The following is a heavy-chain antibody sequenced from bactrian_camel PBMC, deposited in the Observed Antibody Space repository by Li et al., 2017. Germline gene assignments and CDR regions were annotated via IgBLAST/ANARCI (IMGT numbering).Heavy chain of an antibody. CDR2: IYRDGRGS. D-gene: IGHD2*01. CDR1: VDSAYTYSTYC. Sequence: DVQLVESGGGSVQPGGSLRLSCIASVDSAYTYSTYCMGWFRQPPGRGREGVAAIYRDGRGSYYADSLKGRFTTSRDNAKNSVYLQMNSLKLEDTAMYYCAADFGPYCGGSYLARRANFEGQGTQVTVS. V-gene: IGHV3S40*01. J-gene: IGHJ4*01.